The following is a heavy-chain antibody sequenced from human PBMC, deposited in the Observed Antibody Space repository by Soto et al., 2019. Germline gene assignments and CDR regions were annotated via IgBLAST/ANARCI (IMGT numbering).Heavy chain of an antibody. CDR3: AKDRERQLVRREVELVFDP. V-gene: IGHV3-23*01. J-gene: IGHJ5*02. Sequence: GGSLRLSCAASGFTFSSYAMSWVRQAPGKGLEWVSAISGSGGSTYYADSVKGRFTISRDNSKNTLYLQMNSLRAEDTAVYYCAKDRERQLVRREVELVFDPWGQGTLVTVSS. CDR2: ISGSGGST. D-gene: IGHD6-13*01. CDR1: GFTFSSYA.